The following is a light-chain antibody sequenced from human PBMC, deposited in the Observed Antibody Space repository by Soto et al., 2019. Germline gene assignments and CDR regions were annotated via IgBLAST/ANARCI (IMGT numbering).Light chain of an antibody. CDR2: GSS. Sequence: VLTQSPGTLSLSPGEAATLSCRASQTVSSGYLAWYQQRSGQAPRLLIYGSSSRASDVPDRFSGSGSGTEFPLTISSLEPEDFAVYFCQQYARSPWTFGQGTKLEIK. V-gene: IGKV3-20*01. CDR3: QQYARSPWT. J-gene: IGKJ1*01. CDR1: QTVSSGY.